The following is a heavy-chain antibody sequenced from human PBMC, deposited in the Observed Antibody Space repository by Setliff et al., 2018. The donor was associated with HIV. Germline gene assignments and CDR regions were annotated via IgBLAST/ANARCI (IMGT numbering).Heavy chain of an antibody. D-gene: IGHD6-19*01. V-gene: IGHV4-4*09. CDR3: EVAGQ. J-gene: IGHJ4*02. CDR1: GGSISNYY. Sequence: KTSETLSLTCTVSGGSISNYYWSWIRQPPGKGLEWIGYIYTSGSTNYNPSLKSRVTISVDTSKNQFSLKLRSVTAADTAVYYCEVAGQWGQGTLVTVSS. CDR2: IYTSGST.